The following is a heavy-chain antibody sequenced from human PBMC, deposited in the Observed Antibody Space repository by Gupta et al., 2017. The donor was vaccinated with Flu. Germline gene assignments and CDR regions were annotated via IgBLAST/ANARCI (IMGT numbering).Heavy chain of an antibody. D-gene: IGHD6-13*01. CDR3: ARGGGAADYYFDY. Sequence: QVQLVESGGGVVQPGRSLRLSCSASGFPFSSYGLHWVRQAPGKGLEWVAVIWYDGSNKYYADSVKGRFTISRDNSKNTLYLQMNSLRAEDTAVYYCARGGGAADYYFDYWGQGTLVTVSS. CDR1: GFPFSSYG. J-gene: IGHJ4*02. V-gene: IGHV3-33*01. CDR2: IWYDGSNK.